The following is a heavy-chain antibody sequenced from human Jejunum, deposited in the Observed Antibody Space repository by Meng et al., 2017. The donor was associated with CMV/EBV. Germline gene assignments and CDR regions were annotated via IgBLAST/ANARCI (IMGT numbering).Heavy chain of an antibody. Sequence: SGVSISTTDWFVWVRQAPGKGPEWSGEIYDTGRTNYNPSLKSRLTISVDKSKNQVSLNLSSVTAADTAVYYCATARRGCSTDSCYLENWGQGTLVTVSS. CDR1: GVSISTTDW. V-gene: IGHV4-4*02. D-gene: IGHD2-8*02. CDR2: IYDTGRT. J-gene: IGHJ4*02. CDR3: ATARRGCSTDSCYLEN.